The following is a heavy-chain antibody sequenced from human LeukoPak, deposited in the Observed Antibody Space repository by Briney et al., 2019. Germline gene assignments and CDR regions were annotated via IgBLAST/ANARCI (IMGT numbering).Heavy chain of an antibody. CDR1: GFTFSTFG. J-gene: IGHJ4*02. CDR3: AKDRDSSWYSGCFDY. V-gene: IGHV3-30*18. Sequence: GGSLRLSCSASGFTFSTFGMHWVRQAPGKGLEWVAVISYDGTYKYYAGSVRGRFTVSRDDSKDTLYLQTNSLRAEDTAVYYCAKDRDSSWYSGCFDYWGQGTLVTVSS. CDR2: ISYDGTYK. D-gene: IGHD6-13*01.